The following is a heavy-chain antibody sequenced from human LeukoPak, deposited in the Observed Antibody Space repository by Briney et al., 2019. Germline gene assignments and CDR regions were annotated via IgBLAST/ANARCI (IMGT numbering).Heavy chain of an antibody. V-gene: IGHV3-7*01. D-gene: IGHD2-2*01. CDR2: IKQDGREK. CDR1: GFTFSSYW. J-gene: IGHJ6*02. Sequence: GGSLRLSCAASGFTFSSYWMSWVRQAPGKGLEWVANIKQDGREKYYVDSVKGRFTISRDNAKNSLYLQMNSLRAEDTAVYYCAREKSIGYCSSTSCYALDYYGMDVWGQGTTVTVSS. CDR3: AREKSIGYCSSTSCYALDYYGMDV.